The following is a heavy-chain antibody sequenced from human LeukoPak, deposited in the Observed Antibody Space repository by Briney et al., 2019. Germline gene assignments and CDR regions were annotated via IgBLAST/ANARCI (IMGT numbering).Heavy chain of an antibody. J-gene: IGHJ3*02. CDR3: VKSAGKDGYRDVFDI. CDR1: GITFSNSA. CDR2: ITKNGDKT. D-gene: IGHD5-24*01. Sequence: GGSLRLSCVPSGITFSNSALNWVRQAPGKGLEWVATITKNGDKTYYADSVKGLFTISGDTFRDTLYLQMNSLRAEDTAVYHCVKSAGKDGYRDVFDIWGQGTVVTVSS. V-gene: IGHV3-23*01.